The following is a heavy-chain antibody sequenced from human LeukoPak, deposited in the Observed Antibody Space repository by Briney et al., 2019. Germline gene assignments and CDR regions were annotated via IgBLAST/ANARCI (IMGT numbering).Heavy chain of an antibody. D-gene: IGHD5-24*01. Sequence: GESLKISCKGSGYSFTSYWIGWVRQMPGKGLEWMGIIYPGDSDTRYSPSFQGQVTISADKSISTAYLQWSSLKASDTAMYYCARTVEMATIGYYYYYMDVWGKGTRSPSP. CDR1: GYSFTSYW. CDR3: ARTVEMATIGYYYYYMDV. J-gene: IGHJ6*03. CDR2: IYPGDSDT. V-gene: IGHV5-51*01.